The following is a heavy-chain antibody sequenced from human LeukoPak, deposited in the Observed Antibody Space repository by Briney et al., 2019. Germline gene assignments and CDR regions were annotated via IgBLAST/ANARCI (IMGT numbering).Heavy chain of an antibody. Sequence: GESLKISCKGSGYSFATYWIAWGRQTPRKGLEWMGIIYPRDSDTKYNPSFQGQVSISADKSISTAYLQWNSLQASDTAIYYCARSHSSTLTWFDPWGQGTLVSVSS. V-gene: IGHV5-51*01. CDR2: IYPRDSDT. J-gene: IGHJ5*02. CDR3: ARSHSSTLTWFDP. CDR1: GYSFATYW.